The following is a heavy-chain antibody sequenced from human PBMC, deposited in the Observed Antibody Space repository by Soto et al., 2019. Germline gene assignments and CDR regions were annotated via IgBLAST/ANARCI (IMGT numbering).Heavy chain of an antibody. CDR1: GFTFSSYG. V-gene: IGHV3-30*03. D-gene: IGHD1-7*01. Sequence: GSLRLSCAASGFTFSSYGMHWVRQAPGKGLEWVAGVSYDGNDKYYVDSVKGRFTISRNNSKNTLYLQMNSLRVEDTAVYYCARGKGNNWNYIWFDPWGQGTLVTVSS. J-gene: IGHJ5*02. CDR3: ARGKGNNWNYIWFDP. CDR2: VSYDGNDK.